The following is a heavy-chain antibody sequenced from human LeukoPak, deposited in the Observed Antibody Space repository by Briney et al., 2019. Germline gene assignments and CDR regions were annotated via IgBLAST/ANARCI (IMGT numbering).Heavy chain of an antibody. D-gene: IGHD3-22*01. CDR1: GFTFSSYG. Sequence: GGSLRLSCAASGFTFSSYGMHWVRQAPGKGLVWVSRINSDGISTSYADSVKGRFTISRDNAKNTLYLQMNSLRAEDTAVYYCARDGNYYDSSGPADYWGQGTLVTVSS. CDR2: INSDGIST. J-gene: IGHJ4*02. V-gene: IGHV3-74*01. CDR3: ARDGNYYDSSGPADY.